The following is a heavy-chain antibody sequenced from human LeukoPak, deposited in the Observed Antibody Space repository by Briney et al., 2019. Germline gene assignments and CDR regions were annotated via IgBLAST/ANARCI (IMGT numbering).Heavy chain of an antibody. CDR1: GFTFSSYW. D-gene: IGHD5-12*01. CDR3: ARVSGYDWESFYDY. V-gene: IGHV3-7*03. CDR2: IKQDGSEK. J-gene: IGHJ4*02. Sequence: GGSLRLSCAASGFTFSSYWMSWVRQAPGKGLEWVANIKQDGSEKYFVDSVKGRFTISRDNAKNSLYLQMNSLRAEDTAVYYCARVSGYDWESFYDYWGQGTLVTVSS.